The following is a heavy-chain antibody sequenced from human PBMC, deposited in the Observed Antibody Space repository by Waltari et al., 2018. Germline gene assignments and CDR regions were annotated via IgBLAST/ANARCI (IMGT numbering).Heavy chain of an antibody. CDR2: ISGSGDEI. CDR1: VSGFTLNSYT. V-gene: IGHV3-23*04. D-gene: IGHD1-20*01. Sequence: EVELVESGGGSVQPGGTLRLSCVASVSGFTLNSYTMAWVRQAPGKGLDGVSSISGSGDEIKYVDSVKGRFTVSRDKFKNTVYLQMTRLRAEDTAVYYCAKEYGIIGNYDYWGQGTLVSVSS. J-gene: IGHJ4*02. CDR3: AKEYGIIGNYDY.